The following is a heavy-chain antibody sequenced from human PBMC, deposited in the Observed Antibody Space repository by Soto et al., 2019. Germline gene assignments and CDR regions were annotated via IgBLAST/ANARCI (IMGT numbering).Heavy chain of an antibody. CDR3: ARTHRDPYYYYYGTDV. CDR2: ISSSGDTI. Sequence: QVQLVESGGGLVKPGGSLRISCAASEVPFSDYYMNWVRQAPGKGLEWVSYISSSGDTIYYADSVKGRFTISRDNAKSSLYLQINSLRAEDTAVYYCARTHRDPYYYYYGTDVWGQGTTVTVSS. V-gene: IGHV3-11*01. J-gene: IGHJ6*02. CDR1: EVPFSDYY.